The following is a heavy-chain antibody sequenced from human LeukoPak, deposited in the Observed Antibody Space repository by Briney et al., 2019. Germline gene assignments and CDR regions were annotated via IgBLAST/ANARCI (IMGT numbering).Heavy chain of an antibody. Sequence: PGGSLRLSCAASGFTFSSYGMHWVRQAPGKGLEWVAVISYDGSNKYYADSVKGRFTISRDNSKNTLYLQMNSLRAEDTAVYYCAKDFALGSVAACDYWGQGTLVTVSS. D-gene: IGHD6-13*01. CDR2: ISYDGSNK. J-gene: IGHJ4*02. CDR3: AKDFALGSVAACDY. V-gene: IGHV3-30*18. CDR1: GFTFSSYG.